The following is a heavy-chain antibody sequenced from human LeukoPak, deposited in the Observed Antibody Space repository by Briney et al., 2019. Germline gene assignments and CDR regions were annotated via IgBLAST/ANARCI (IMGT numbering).Heavy chain of an antibody. V-gene: IGHV3-23*01. CDR3: AKDPYCGGDCYFDL. D-gene: IGHD2-21*01. CDR1: GFTFSSYA. CDR2: IGASGGST. Sequence: GRSLRLSCVASGFTFSSYAMSWVRQAPGKGLEWVSGIGASGGSTYYADFLKGRFTISRDNSKNTLYLQVNSLRAEDTAVYYCAKDPYCGGDCYFDLWGRGTLVTVSS. J-gene: IGHJ2*01.